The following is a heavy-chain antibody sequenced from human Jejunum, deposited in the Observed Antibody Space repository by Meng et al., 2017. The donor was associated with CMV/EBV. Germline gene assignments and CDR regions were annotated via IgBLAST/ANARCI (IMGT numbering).Heavy chain of an antibody. CDR3: ARVEVGITSGDY. V-gene: IGHV1-18*01. CDR2: SNAYNGDT. J-gene: IGHJ4*02. CDR1: GYIFTNYG. D-gene: IGHD1-26*01. Sequence: LVASGVEVKEPGASVKASCKAFGYIFTNYGITWVRPAPGQGLEWMGWSNAYNGDTNYAQTLQGRVTMTTDTSTSTAYMELRSLRSDDTAVYYCARVEVGITSGDYWGQGTLVTVSS.